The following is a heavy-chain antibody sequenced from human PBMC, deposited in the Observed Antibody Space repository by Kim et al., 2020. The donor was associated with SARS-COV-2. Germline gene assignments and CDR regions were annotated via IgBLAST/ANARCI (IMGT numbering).Heavy chain of an antibody. Sequence: QGLEWMGIINPSGGSTSYAQKFQGRVTMTRDTSTSTVYMELSSLRSEDTAVYYCARDFTKNDVAAGDYYYGMDVWGQGTTVTVSS. D-gene: IGHD6-13*01. J-gene: IGHJ6*02. CDR2: INPSGGST. V-gene: IGHV1-46*01. CDR3: ARDFTKNDVAAGDYYYGMDV.